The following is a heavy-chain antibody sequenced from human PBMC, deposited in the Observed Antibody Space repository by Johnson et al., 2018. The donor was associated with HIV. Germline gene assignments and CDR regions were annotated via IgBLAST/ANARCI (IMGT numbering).Heavy chain of an antibody. CDR3: ARDRGAFDI. J-gene: IGHJ3*02. CDR2: ISWDGANT. V-gene: IGHV3-43D*03. CDR1: GFSFGDYA. Sequence: VQLVESGGLMVQPGGSLRLSCAASGFSFGDYAMHWVRQVTGKGLEWVSLISWDGANTYYADPVKGRFTISRDNSKNTLYLQMDGLRPEDTALYYCARDRGAFDIWGQGTMVTVSS.